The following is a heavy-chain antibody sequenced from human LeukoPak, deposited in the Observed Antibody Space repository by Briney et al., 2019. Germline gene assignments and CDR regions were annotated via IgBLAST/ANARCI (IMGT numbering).Heavy chain of an antibody. V-gene: IGHV1-46*01. Sequence: GASVKVSCKASGYTFSSYYVHWVRQAPGQGLEWMGMIIPSDGFTSYAQKFQGRVTMTRDMSTSTVYMELRNLRSDDTAVYYCARNSPYSSGWYFYFDYWGQGTLVTVSS. D-gene: IGHD6-19*01. CDR1: GYTFSSYY. J-gene: IGHJ4*02. CDR3: ARNSPYSSGWYFYFDY. CDR2: IIPSDGFT.